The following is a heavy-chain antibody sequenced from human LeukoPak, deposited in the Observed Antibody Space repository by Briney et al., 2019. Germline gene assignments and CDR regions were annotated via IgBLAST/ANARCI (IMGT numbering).Heavy chain of an antibody. V-gene: IGHV3-48*03. CDR2: ISSSGSTI. CDR1: GFTFSSYE. J-gene: IGHJ4*02. D-gene: IGHD4-23*01. CDR3: AREANDYGGNWVDY. Sequence: GGSLRLSCAASGFTFSSYEMNWVRQAPGKGLEWVSYISSSGSTIYYADSVKGRFTISRDNAKNSLYLQMNSLRAEDTAVYYCAREANDYGGNWVDYWGQGTLVTVSS.